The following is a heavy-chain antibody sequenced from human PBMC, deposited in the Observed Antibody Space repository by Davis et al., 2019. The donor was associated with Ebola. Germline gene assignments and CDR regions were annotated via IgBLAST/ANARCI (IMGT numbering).Heavy chain of an antibody. Sequence: PSETLSLTCAVYGGSFSGYYWSWIRQPPGKGLEWIGEINHSGSTNYNPSLKSRVTISVDTSKNQFSLKLSSVTAADTAVYYCARGIGIAARRRTYWYFDLWGRGTLVTVSS. J-gene: IGHJ2*01. D-gene: IGHD6-6*01. CDR3: ARGIGIAARRRTYWYFDL. V-gene: IGHV4-34*01. CDR2: INHSGST. CDR1: GGSFSGYY.